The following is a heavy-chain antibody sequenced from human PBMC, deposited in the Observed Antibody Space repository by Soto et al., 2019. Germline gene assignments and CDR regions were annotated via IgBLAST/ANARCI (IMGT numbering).Heavy chain of an antibody. D-gene: IGHD3-3*01. CDR1: GGSISSSSYY. CDR2: IYYSGST. Sequence: SETLSLTCTVSGGSISSSSYYWGWIRQPPGKGLEWIGSIYYSGSTYYNPSLKSRVTISVDTSKNQFSLKLSSVTAADTAVYYCARWISGAYYDFWSGYYYFDYWGQGTLVTVSS. CDR3: ARWISGAYYDFWSGYYYFDY. V-gene: IGHV4-39*07. J-gene: IGHJ4*02.